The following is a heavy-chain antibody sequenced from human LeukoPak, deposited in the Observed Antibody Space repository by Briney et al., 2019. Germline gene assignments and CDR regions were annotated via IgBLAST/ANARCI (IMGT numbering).Heavy chain of an antibody. V-gene: IGHV3-23*01. CDR1: GFTFSILD. J-gene: IGHJ5*01. CDR2: ISGNGGRT. D-gene: IGHD1-26*01. CDR3: EKDKPPRIAGDNS. Sequence: GGSLRLSCAASGFTFSILDMSWVRQAPGKGLEWVSAISGNGGRTYYADSVKGRFTISRDNSKNTLYLQMNSLRAEDTAVYYCEKDKPPRIAGDNSGGKETLVTVSS.